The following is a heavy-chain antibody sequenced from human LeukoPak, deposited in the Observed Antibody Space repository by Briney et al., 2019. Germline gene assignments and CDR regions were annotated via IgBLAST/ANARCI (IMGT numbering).Heavy chain of an antibody. Sequence: PGGSLRLSCAASGFTFSTYGMSWVRKAPGKGLEWVSSISTSSSYIYYADSVKGRFTISRDNAKNSLYLQMNSLKAEDTAVYYCARAPPTVTVQFDYWSQGILVTVSS. CDR3: ARAPPTVTVQFDY. CDR2: ISTSSSYI. V-gene: IGHV3-21*01. CDR1: GFTFSTYG. D-gene: IGHD4-17*01. J-gene: IGHJ4*02.